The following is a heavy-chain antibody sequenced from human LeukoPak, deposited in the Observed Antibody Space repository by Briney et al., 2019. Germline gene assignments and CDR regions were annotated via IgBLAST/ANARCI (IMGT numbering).Heavy chain of an antibody. CDR1: GYTFTSYD. D-gene: IGHD3-9*01. Sequence: ASVKVSCKASGYTFTSYDINWVRQATGQGLEWMGWMNPNSGNTGYAQKFQGRVTMTRNTSISTAYMELSSLRSEDTVVYYCEKTPYDILTGYKSAFDIWGQGTMVTVSS. J-gene: IGHJ3*02. V-gene: IGHV1-8*01. CDR3: EKTPYDILTGYKSAFDI. CDR2: MNPNSGNT.